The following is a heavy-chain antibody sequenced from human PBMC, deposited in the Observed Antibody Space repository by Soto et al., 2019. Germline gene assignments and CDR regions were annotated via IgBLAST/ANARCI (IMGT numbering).Heavy chain of an antibody. CDR1: GFTFSNYA. D-gene: IGHD6-13*01. J-gene: IGHJ4*02. V-gene: IGHV3-23*01. Sequence: SLRLSCAASGFTFSNYAMSWVRQAPGKGLEWVSGISGSGDSTYYADSVKGRFTVSRDNSKSTLYLQMNSLRAEDTAVYYCATNPGATAVRRVYWGQGTLVTVSS. CDR2: ISGSGDST. CDR3: ATNPGATAVRRVY.